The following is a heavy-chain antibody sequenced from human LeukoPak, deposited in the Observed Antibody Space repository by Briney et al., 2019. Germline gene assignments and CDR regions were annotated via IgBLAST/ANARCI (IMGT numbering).Heavy chain of an antibody. V-gene: IGHV4-39*01. CDR2: INYSGIT. Sequence: PSETLSLTCTVSGGSITSTTYYWGWLRQPPGKGLEWIGSINYSGITYYNPSLKSRVTVSVDTSKNQFSLRLSSVTAADTAVYYCARVNIVVVPSANFDYWGQGTLVTVSS. J-gene: IGHJ4*02. CDR1: GGSITSTTYY. D-gene: IGHD2-2*01. CDR3: ARVNIVVVPSANFDY.